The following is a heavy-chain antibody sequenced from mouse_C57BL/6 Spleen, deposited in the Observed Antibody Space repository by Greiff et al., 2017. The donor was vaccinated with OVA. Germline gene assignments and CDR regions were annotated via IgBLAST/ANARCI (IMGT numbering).Heavy chain of an antibody. CDR3: ARSNYYGSSYCFAY. CDR1: GFTFSDYY. J-gene: IGHJ3*01. CDR2: INYDGSST. V-gene: IGHV5-16*01. D-gene: IGHD1-1*01. Sequence: EVQRVESEGGLVQPGSSMKLSCTASGFTFSDYYMAWVRQVPEKGLEWVANINYDGSSTYYLDSLKSRFIISRDNAKNILYLQMSSLKSKDTATYYCARSNYYGSSYCFAYWGQGTLVTVSA.